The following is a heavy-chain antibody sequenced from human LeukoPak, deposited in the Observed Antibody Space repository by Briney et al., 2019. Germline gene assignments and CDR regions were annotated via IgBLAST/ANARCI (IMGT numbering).Heavy chain of an antibody. V-gene: IGHV1-8*03. CDR2: MNPNSGNT. J-gene: IGHJ4*02. CDR1: GDTFTSYD. Sequence: ASVKVSCKASGDTFTSYDINWARQATGQGLEWMGWMNPNSGNTGYAQKFQGRVTITRNTSKSTAYMELSSLRSEDTAVYYCARSRRGIAAAGTSYYFDYWGQGTLVTVSS. D-gene: IGHD6-13*01. CDR3: ARSRRGIAAAGTSYYFDY.